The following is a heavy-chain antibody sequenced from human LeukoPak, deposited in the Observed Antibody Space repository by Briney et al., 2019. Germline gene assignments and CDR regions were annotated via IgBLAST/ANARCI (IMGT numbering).Heavy chain of an antibody. J-gene: IGHJ4*02. Sequence: ASVKVSCKASKYTFPDYYMHWVRQAPGQGLEWMGWINPNSGGTNYAQKFQGRVTMTRDTSISTAYMELSSLRSDDTAVYYCARGYCTTTSCREGHDYWGQGTLVTVSS. CDR2: INPNSGGT. CDR3: ARGYCTTTSCREGHDY. V-gene: IGHV1-2*02. D-gene: IGHD2-2*01. CDR1: KYTFPDYY.